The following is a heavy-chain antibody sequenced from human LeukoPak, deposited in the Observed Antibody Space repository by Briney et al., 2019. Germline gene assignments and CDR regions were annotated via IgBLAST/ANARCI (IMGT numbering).Heavy chain of an antibody. V-gene: IGHV4-34*01. D-gene: IGHD5-12*01. CDR3: ARDGYSFGRGFDP. CDR1: GGSFSDYY. J-gene: IGHJ5*02. CDR2: ISHSGST. Sequence: SETLSLTCSVYGGSFSDYYWIWIRQSPEMRLQWIGEISHSGSTNYNPSLKSRLTMSIDTSKKQSPLNLSSVTAADTAVYYCARDGYSFGRGFDPWGQGTLVTVSS.